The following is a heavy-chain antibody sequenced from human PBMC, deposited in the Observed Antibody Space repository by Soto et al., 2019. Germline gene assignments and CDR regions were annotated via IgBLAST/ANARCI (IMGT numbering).Heavy chain of an antibody. V-gene: IGHV1-69*01. CDR3: ARVPDYYDSSGYTDDY. CDR1: GGTFSSYA. CDR2: IIPIFGTA. Sequence: QVQLVQSGAEVKKPGSSVKVSCKASGGTFSSYASSWVRQAPGQGLEWMGGIIPIFGTANYAQKFQGRVTITADESTSTAYMELSSLRSEDTAVYYCARVPDYYDSSGYTDDYWGQGTLVTVSS. J-gene: IGHJ4*02. D-gene: IGHD3-22*01.